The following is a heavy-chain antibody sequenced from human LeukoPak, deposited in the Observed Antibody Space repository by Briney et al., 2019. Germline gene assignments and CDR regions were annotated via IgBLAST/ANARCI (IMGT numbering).Heavy chain of an antibody. V-gene: IGHV3-48*02. J-gene: IGHJ4*02. CDR3: AREGYDFWSGYYTGYYFDY. Sequence: GGSLRLSCAASGFTFRSYSMNWVRQAPGRGLEWVSYISSGSSSIYFANSVKGRFTISRDNAKNSLYLQMSSLRDEDTAVYYCAREGYDFWSGYYTGYYFDYWGQGTLVTVSS. D-gene: IGHD3-3*01. CDR1: GFTFRSYS. CDR2: ISSGSSSI.